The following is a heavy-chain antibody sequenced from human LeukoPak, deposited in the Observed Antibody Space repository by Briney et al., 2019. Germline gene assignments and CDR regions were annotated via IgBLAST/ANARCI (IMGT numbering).Heavy chain of an antibody. Sequence: GGSLRLSCAASGLTFSGYDMFWVRQATGKGLEWVSGIGTTGDTYYAGSVKGRFTISRENARNSLYPQMNSLIAGDTAVYYCARSTIAVAYGMDVWGQAITVTASS. CDR1: GLTFSGYD. CDR3: ARSTIAVAYGMDV. CDR2: IGTTGDT. J-gene: IGHJ6*02. D-gene: IGHD6-19*01. V-gene: IGHV3-13*04.